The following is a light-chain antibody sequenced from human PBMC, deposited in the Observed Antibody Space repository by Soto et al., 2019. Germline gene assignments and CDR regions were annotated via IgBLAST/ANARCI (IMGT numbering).Light chain of an antibody. V-gene: IGKV3-20*01. Sequence: EILLTQSPGTLSLSPGERATLSCRASQSVSSSYLSWYQLKPGQAPRHLIYGASSRATGIPDTFSFSGTGTDLTLTISRLEPEDFAVYYCQQYGYSFRAFGQTTKVEL. J-gene: IGKJ1*01. CDR1: QSVSSSY. CDR2: GAS. CDR3: QQYGYSFRA.